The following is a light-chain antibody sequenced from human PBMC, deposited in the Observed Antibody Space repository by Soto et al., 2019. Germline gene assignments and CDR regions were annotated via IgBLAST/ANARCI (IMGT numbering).Light chain of an antibody. Sequence: DVVMTQSPLSLPVTLGQPASISCRSSQSLIHSDGNTYLSWFQQRPGQSPRRLIYEVSDRDSGVPDRFTGSGSGTDFTLKISSVEAEDVGVYYCMHGTHWPWTFGQGTEVEIK. J-gene: IGKJ1*01. CDR3: MHGTHWPWT. CDR1: QSLIHSDGNTY. V-gene: IGKV2-30*02. CDR2: EVS.